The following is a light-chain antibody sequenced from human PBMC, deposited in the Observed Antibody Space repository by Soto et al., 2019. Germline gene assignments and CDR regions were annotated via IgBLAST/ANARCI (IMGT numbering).Light chain of an antibody. CDR1: QRLTNNF. Sequence: DIVLTQSPCTLSLSPGERATLSCRASQRLTNNFSAWSQHKPGLAPRLLIHGASTRASRVPDRFSGGGSGTDFVLTISRLEPEDFAVYYCQQYGRSPFTFGQRTKLQS. CDR3: QQYGRSPFT. J-gene: IGKJ2*01. V-gene: IGKV3-20*01. CDR2: GAS.